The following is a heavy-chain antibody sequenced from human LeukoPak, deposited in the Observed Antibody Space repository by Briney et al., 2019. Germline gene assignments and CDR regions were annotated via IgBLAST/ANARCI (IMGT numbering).Heavy chain of an antibody. V-gene: IGHV7-4-1*02. CDR2: INTNTGSP. D-gene: IGHD2-2*02. J-gene: IGHJ3*01. CDR1: GYTFTSYA. Sequence: ASVKVSCKASGYTFTSYAINWVRQAPGQGLEWMGGINTNTGSPTYARGFTGQFVFSLDTSVSTAYLQISGLQAEDSAVYYCARGSAHIPTSLDLWGQGTLVTVSS. CDR3: ARGSAHIPTSLDL.